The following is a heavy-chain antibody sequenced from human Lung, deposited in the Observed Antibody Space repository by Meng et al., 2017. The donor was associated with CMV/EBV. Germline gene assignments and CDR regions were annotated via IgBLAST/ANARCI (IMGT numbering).Heavy chain of an antibody. J-gene: IGHJ3*02. V-gene: IGHV1-46*01. CDR3: AIAMVVTGFSDHDPFDI. Sequence: SVXVSRXASRYTFTSYYMHWVRPARGQGREWMGIINSSGGSTRYAQKLQGRVTMTRDTSTRTVYMELRSLRSEDTAVYYCAIAMVVTGFSDHDPFDIWGQGXMVXVSS. D-gene: IGHD4-23*01. CDR1: RYTFTSYY. CDR2: INSSGGST.